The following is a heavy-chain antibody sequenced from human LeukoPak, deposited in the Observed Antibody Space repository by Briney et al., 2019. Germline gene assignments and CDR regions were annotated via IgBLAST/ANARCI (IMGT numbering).Heavy chain of an antibody. CDR3: TRTVLDCKNGVCYDY. CDR2: IIPIFGTA. V-gene: IGHV1-69*05. J-gene: IGHJ4*02. Sequence: SVKVSCKASGGTFSSYAISWVRQAPGQGLEWMGRIIPIFGTANYAQKFQGRVTITTDESTSTAYMELSSLRSEDTAVYYCTRTVLDCKNGVCYDYWGQGTLVTVSS. CDR1: GGTFSSYA. D-gene: IGHD2-8*01.